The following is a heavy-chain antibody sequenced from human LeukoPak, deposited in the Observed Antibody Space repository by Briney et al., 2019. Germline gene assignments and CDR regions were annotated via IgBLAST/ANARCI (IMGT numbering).Heavy chain of an antibody. Sequence: GGSLRLSCAASGFSFSSYWLSWVRQAPGKGLEWVAFIRYDGSNKYYADSVKGRFTISRDNSKNTLYLQMNSLRAEDTAVYYCAKDLGSYCSGGSCPNFDYWGQGTLVTVSS. CDR1: GFSFSSYW. V-gene: IGHV3-30*02. J-gene: IGHJ4*02. CDR2: IRYDGSNK. D-gene: IGHD2-15*01. CDR3: AKDLGSYCSGGSCPNFDY.